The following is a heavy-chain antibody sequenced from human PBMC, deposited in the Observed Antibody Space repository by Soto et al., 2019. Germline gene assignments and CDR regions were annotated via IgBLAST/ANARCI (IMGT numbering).Heavy chain of an antibody. D-gene: IGHD5-12*01. CDR3: AAGGGLPRYY. J-gene: IGHJ4*02. V-gene: IGHV4-30-2*01. Sequence: QLQLQESGSGLVKPSQTLSLTCAVSGGSISSGGYSWSWIRQPPGKGLEWIGYIYHSGSTYYNPSLKRRVTISVDRSKHRFSLKLSSVTAADTAVYYCAAGGGLPRYYWGQGTLVTVSS. CDR2: IYHSGST. CDR1: GGSISSGGYS.